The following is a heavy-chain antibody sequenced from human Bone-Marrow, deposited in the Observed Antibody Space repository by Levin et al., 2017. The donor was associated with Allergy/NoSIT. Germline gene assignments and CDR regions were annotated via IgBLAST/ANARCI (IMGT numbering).Heavy chain of an antibody. D-gene: IGHD3-9*01. CDR2: IYSGGST. Sequence: SQTLSLTCTVSGGSISRNSYYWAWIRRPPGRGLEWIGTIYSGGSTYFNPSLKSRITISIDTSKNQFSLKLSSVTAADTAVYYCARHGSDILSGYDYWGQGTLVTVSS. CDR3: ARHGSDILSGYDY. CDR1: GGSISRNSYY. V-gene: IGHV4-39*01. J-gene: IGHJ4*02.